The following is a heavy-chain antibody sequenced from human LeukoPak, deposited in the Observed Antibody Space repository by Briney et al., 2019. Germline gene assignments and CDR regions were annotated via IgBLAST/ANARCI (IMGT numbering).Heavy chain of an antibody. Sequence: SETLSLTRTVSGYSISSGYYWGWIRQPPGKGLEWIGSIYHSGSTYYNPSLKSRVTISVDTSKNQFSLKLSSVTAADTAVYYCARECPIRDYYDSSGPPCWFDPWGQGTLVTVSS. J-gene: IGHJ5*02. V-gene: IGHV4-38-2*02. CDR1: GYSISSGYY. CDR3: ARECPIRDYYDSSGPPCWFDP. CDR2: IYHSGST. D-gene: IGHD3-22*01.